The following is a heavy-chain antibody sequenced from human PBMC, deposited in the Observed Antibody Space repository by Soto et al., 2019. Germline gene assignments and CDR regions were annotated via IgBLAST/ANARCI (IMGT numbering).Heavy chain of an antibody. D-gene: IGHD3-10*01. J-gene: IGHJ5*02. CDR1: GGSLSTSSFF. Sequence: SETLSLTCTVSGGSLSTSSFFWGWFRQPPGKGLEWIGTIYYSGNTYYSPSLRSRVTISVDTSKNQFSLNLTSVTAADTAVYYCARVALSMVRGEKGYWFDPWGQGTLVTVSS. CDR2: IYYSGNT. V-gene: IGHV4-39*01. CDR3: ARVALSMVRGEKGYWFDP.